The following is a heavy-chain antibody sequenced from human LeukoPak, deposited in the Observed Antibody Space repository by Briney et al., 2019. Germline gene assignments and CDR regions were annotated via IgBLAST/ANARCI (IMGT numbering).Heavy chain of an antibody. CDR3: ARAYQLLMANDY. CDR2: INHSGST. D-gene: IGHD2-2*01. J-gene: IGHJ4*02. CDR1: GGSFSGYY. V-gene: IGHV4-34*01. Sequence: PSETLSLTCAVYGGSFSGYYWSWIRQPPGKGLEWIGEINHSGSTNYNPSLKSRVTISLDTSKNQFSLKLSSVTAADTAVYYCARAYQLLMANDYWGQGTLVTVSS.